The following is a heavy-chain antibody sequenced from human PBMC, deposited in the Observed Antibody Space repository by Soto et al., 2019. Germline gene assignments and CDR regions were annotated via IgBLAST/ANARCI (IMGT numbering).Heavy chain of an antibody. V-gene: IGHV4-59*01. CDR3: AVAYYDTVGFGLDP. CDR2: MNYTGSF. J-gene: IGHJ5*02. Sequence: QVHPQESGPGLVKPSETLSPTCSVSGDSISSGYWTWIRKPPGRGLAWIGYMNYTGSFNYNPSLASRATISVATSKSQLSLGLSSVTAADTAVYYCAVAYYDTVGFGLDPWGQGDLVTVSS. CDR1: GDSISSGY. D-gene: IGHD3-22*01.